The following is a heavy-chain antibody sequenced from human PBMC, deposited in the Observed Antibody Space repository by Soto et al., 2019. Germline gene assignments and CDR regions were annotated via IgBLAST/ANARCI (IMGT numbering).Heavy chain of an antibody. Sequence: HPGGSLRLSCAASGFTFSSYDMHWVRQATGKGLEWVSAIGTAGDTYYPGSVKGRFTISRENAKNSLYLQMNSLRAGYTVVYYCARVLNWNAHDAFDIWGQGTMVTVSS. CDR3: ARVLNWNAHDAFDI. V-gene: IGHV3-13*01. CDR1: GFTFSSYD. D-gene: IGHD1-1*01. CDR2: IGTAGDT. J-gene: IGHJ3*02.